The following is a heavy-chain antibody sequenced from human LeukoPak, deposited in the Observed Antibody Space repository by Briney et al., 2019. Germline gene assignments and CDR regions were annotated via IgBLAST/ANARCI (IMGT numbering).Heavy chain of an antibody. J-gene: IGHJ5*02. V-gene: IGHV3-33*01. D-gene: IGHD4-17*01. Sequence: GRSLRLSCAASGFTFSSFAMHWVRQAPGKGLEWVADIWYNGSNKYYAESVNGRFTISRDNSRNTLYLQMNSLRAEDTAVYYCSRGGYGDYNNWFDPWGQGTLVIVSS. CDR1: GFTFSSFA. CDR3: SRGGYGDYNNWFDP. CDR2: IWYNGSNK.